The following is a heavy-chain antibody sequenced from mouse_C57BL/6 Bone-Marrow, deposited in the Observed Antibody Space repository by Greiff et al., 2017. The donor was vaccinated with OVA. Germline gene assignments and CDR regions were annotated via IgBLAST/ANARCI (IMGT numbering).Heavy chain of an antibody. CDR2: INPGSGYT. CDR1: GYTFTSYW. D-gene: IGHD6-2*01. V-gene: IGHV1-7*01. CDR3: ADSGFCVSGYGYV. J-gene: IGHJ1*03. Sequence: VQLQQSGAELAKPGASVKLSCKASGYTFTSYWMHWVKQRPGQGLEWIGYINPGSGYTKYNQKFKDKATVTADKSSSTAYMQLSSLTYVDSAVYNCADSGFCVSGYGYVWGTGTAVTVSS.